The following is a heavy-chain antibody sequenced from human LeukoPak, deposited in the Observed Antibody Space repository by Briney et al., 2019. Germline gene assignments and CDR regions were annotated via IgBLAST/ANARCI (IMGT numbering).Heavy chain of an antibody. D-gene: IGHD6-19*01. Sequence: GGSLRLSCTASGFTFGDYAMHWVRQAPGKGLEWVAVISYDGSNKYYADSVKGRFTISRDNSKNTLYLQMNSLRAEDTAVYYCARASGWYKDPWFDPWGQGTLVTVSS. CDR3: ARASGWYKDPWFDP. J-gene: IGHJ5*02. CDR1: GFTFGDYA. CDR2: ISYDGSNK. V-gene: IGHV3-30-3*01.